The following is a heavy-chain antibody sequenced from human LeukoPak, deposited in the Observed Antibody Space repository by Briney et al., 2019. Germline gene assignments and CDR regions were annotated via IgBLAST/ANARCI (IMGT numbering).Heavy chain of an antibody. J-gene: IGHJ5*02. CDR2: INAGNGNT. CDR3: AMDNYGDYASRWFDP. D-gene: IGHD4-17*01. V-gene: IGHV1-3*01. Sequence: ASVKVSFKASGYTFTSYAMHWVRQAPGQRLEWMGWINAGNGNTKYSQKFQGRVTITRDTSASTAYMELSSLRSEDTAVYYCAMDNYGDYASRWFDPWGQGTLVTVSS. CDR1: GYTFTSYA.